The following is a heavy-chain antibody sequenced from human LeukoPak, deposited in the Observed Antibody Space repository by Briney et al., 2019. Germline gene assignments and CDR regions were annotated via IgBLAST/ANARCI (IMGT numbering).Heavy chain of an antibody. CDR1: GFTFSGYA. CDR3: AKVSFRYCSGGSCYFDS. V-gene: IGHV3-23*01. Sequence: GGSLRLSCAASGFTFSGYAMSWVRQAPGKGLEWVSTISGSGGTTYYADSVKGRFTISRDNSKNTLYLQMDSLRAEDTAIYYCAKVSFRYCSGGSCYFDSWGQGTLVTVSS. CDR2: ISGSGGTT. J-gene: IGHJ4*02. D-gene: IGHD2-15*01.